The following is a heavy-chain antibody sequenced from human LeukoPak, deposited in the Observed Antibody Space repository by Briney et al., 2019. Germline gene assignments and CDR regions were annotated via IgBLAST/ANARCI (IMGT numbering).Heavy chain of an antibody. CDR2: IYYSGST. CDR3: ARGTAAFGGVIVDY. J-gene: IGHJ4*02. D-gene: IGHD3-16*02. CDR1: GGPISSYQ. Sequence: PSETLSLTCTVSGGPISSYQWSWIRQPPGKGLERIGYIYYSGSTNYNPSLKSRVTISVDTSKNQFSLKLSSVTAADTAVYYCARGTAAFGGVIVDYWGQGTLVTVSS. V-gene: IGHV4-59*01.